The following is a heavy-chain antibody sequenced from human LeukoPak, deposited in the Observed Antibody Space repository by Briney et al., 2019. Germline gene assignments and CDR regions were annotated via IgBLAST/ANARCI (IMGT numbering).Heavy chain of an antibody. V-gene: IGHV2-5*02. J-gene: IGHJ4*02. Sequence: SGPTLVNPTQTLTLTCTFSSFALSTSGVGVGWIRQPPGKALECLALIYWDDDKRYSPSLKTRLTITKDTSRNQVVLTMTNMDPVDTATYYCAHRLRGYNWNDGIFDYWGQGTLVTVSS. CDR3: AHRLRGYNWNDGIFDY. D-gene: IGHD1-1*01. CDR1: SFALSTSGVG. CDR2: IYWDDDK.